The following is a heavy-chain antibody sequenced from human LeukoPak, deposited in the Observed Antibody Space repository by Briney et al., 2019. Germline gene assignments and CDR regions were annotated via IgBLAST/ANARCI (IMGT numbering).Heavy chain of an antibody. D-gene: IGHD3-10*01. CDR2: IYYSGST. CDR1: GSSISSGGYY. J-gene: IGHJ3*02. CDR3: ARDTYYYGSGSYYTSDSEAFDI. V-gene: IGHV4-31*03. Sequence: PSQTLSLTCTVSGSSISSGGYYWSWIRQHPGKGLEWIGSIYYSGSTYYNPSLKSRVTISVDTSKNQFSLKLSSVTAADTAVYYCARDTYYYGSGSYYTSDSEAFDIWGQGTMVTVSS.